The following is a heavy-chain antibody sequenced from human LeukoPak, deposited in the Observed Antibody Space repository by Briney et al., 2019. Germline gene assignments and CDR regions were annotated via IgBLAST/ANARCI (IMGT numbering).Heavy chain of an antibody. CDR2: IYYSGST. Sequence: SETLSLTCTVSGGSISSYYWSWIRQPPGKGLEWIGYIYYSGSTNYNPSLKSRVTISVDRSKNQFSLKLSSVTAADTAVYYCARAGTGFWSGYPDYWGQGTLVTVSS. CDR1: GGSISSYY. D-gene: IGHD3-3*01. CDR3: ARAGTGFWSGYPDY. V-gene: IGHV4-59*12. J-gene: IGHJ4*02.